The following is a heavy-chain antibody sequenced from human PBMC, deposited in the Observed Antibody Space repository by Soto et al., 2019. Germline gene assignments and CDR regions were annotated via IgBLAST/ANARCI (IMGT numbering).Heavy chain of an antibody. D-gene: IGHD2-15*01. J-gene: IGHJ3*02. CDR3: AVVAATRAGAFDI. CDR1: GYTFTYRY. CDR2: ITPFNGNT. Sequence: QMQLVQSGAEVKKTGSSVKVSCKASGYTFTYRYLHWVRQAPGQALEWMGWITPFNGNTNYAQKFQDRVTITRDRSMSTAYMELSRLRSEDAAMYYCAVVAATRAGAFDIWGQGTMVTVSS. V-gene: IGHV1-45*02.